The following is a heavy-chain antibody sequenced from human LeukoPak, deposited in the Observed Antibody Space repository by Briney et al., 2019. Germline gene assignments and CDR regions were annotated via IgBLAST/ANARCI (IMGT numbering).Heavy chain of an antibody. D-gene: IGHD5-18*01. Sequence: GGSLRLSCAASGFTVSNNYMTWVRQAPGMGLEWVSVIYSGGNTYYADSVKGRFTISRDNSKNTVYLQMNSLRAEDTAVYYCARVYTAMVTDYFDYWGQGTLVTVSS. J-gene: IGHJ4*02. V-gene: IGHV3-53*01. CDR1: GFTVSNNY. CDR2: IYSGGNT. CDR3: ARVYTAMVTDYFDY.